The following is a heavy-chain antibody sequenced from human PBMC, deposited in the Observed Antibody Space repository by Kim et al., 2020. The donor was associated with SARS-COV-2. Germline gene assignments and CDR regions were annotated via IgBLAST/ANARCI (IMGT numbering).Heavy chain of an antibody. Sequence: GESLKISCKGSGYSFTSYWIGWVRQMPGKGLEWMGIIYPGDSDTRYSPSFQGQVTISADKSISTAYLQWSSLKDSDTAMYYCARHTGRGNYYYYGMDVWGQGTTVTVSS. CDR3: ARHTGRGNYYYYGMDV. CDR1: GYSFTSYW. J-gene: IGHJ6*02. D-gene: IGHD3-10*01. CDR2: IYPGDSDT. V-gene: IGHV5-51*01.